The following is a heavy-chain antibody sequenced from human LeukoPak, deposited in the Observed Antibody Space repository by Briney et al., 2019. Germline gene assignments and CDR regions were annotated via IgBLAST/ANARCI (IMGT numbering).Heavy chain of an antibody. V-gene: IGHV3-23*01. CDR1: GFTFSDYA. Sequence: GGSLRLSCAASGFTFSDYAMSWVRQAPGKGLEWVSGLSVNGDITYYADSVRGRFTIARDNSRATLSLQLHSLRAEDTAIYYCIGSHITFYPLRYYFAFWGRGTQVTVSS. CDR2: LSVNGDIT. J-gene: IGHJ4*02. CDR3: IGSHITFYPLRYYFAF. D-gene: IGHD3-3*01.